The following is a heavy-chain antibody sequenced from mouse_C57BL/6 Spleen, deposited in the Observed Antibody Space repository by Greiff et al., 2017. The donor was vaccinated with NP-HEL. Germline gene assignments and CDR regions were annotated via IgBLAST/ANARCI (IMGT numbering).Heavy chain of an antibody. V-gene: IGHV1-18*01. CDR1: GYTFTDYN. CDR2: INPNNGGT. Sequence: VQLQQSGPELVKPGASVKIPCKASGYTFTDYNMDWVKQSPGKSLEWIGDINPNNGGTIYNQKFKGKATLTVDKSSSTAYMELRSLTSEDTAVYYCARSDWGWFDGWGEGNTLTVSS. J-gene: IGHJ2*01. D-gene: IGHD3-3*01. CDR3: ARSDWGWFDG.